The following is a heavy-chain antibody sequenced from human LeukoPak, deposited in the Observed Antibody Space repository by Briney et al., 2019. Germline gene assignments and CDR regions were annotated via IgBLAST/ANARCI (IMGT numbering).Heavy chain of an antibody. Sequence: ASVKVSCKASGYTLTRYYMHWVRQAPGQGLEWMGIIDTNDGTRSYAQKFQGRVTMTRDTSTSTVYMELSSLRSDDTALYYCARDIAVTGTGYYYGMDVWGLGTTVTVSS. CDR3: ARDIAVTGTGYYYGMDV. CDR1: GYTLTRYY. CDR2: IDTNDGTR. J-gene: IGHJ6*02. V-gene: IGHV1-46*01. D-gene: IGHD6-19*01.